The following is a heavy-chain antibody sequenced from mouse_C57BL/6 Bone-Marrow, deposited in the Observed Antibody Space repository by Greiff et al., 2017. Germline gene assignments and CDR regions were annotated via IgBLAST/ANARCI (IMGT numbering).Heavy chain of an antibody. CDR3: ALCLLGAMDY. Sequence: QVTLKESGPGILQSSQTLSLSCSFSGFSLSTSGMGVSWIRQPSGKGLEWLAHIYWDDDKRYNPSLKSRLTISKDTSINQVFLKITSVATADTATYYCALCLLGAMDYWGQGTSVTVSS. V-gene: IGHV8-12*01. J-gene: IGHJ4*01. CDR1: GFSLSTSGMG. D-gene: IGHD6-1*01. CDR2: IYWDDDK.